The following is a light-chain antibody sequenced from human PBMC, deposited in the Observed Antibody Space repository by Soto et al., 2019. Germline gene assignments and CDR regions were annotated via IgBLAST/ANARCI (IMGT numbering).Light chain of an antibody. CDR1: QSVLSSNNKSY. J-gene: IGKJ1*01. V-gene: IGKV4-1*01. CDR2: WAS. CDR3: QQYYGTPLT. Sequence: DIVMTQSPDSLAVSLGERATINCKSSQSVLSSNNKSYLAWYQQKPGQPPKLLIYWASTRESGVPDRFSGSGSGTDFTLTISSLQAEDVAVYYCQQYYGTPLTFGQGTKVEIK.